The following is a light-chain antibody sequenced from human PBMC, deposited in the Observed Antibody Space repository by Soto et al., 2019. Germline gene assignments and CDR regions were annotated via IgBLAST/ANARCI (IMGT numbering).Light chain of an antibody. CDR3: QQYNNFWT. CDR2: DVS. CDR1: QSISSW. V-gene: IGKV1-5*01. J-gene: IGKJ1*01. Sequence: DIQRTQSPSTLAASLGDRVTLTCRASQSISSWLAWYQQKPGKAPKLLIYDVSTLESGVPSRFRGSGSGTEFTLTISSLQPDDFATYYCQQYNNFWTFGQGTKVDI.